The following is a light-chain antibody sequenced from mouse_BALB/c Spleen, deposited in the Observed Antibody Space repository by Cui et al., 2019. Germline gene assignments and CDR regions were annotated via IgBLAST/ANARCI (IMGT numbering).Light chain of an antibody. CDR1: SSVSY. Sequence: QIVLTQSPALMSASPGEKVTMTCSASSSVSYMYWYQQKPRSSPKPWIYLTSNLASGVPAHFSGSGSGTSYSLTISSMEAEDAATYYCQQWSSNPITFGAGTKLELK. J-gene: IGKJ5*01. CDR2: LTS. V-gene: IGKV4-68*01. CDR3: QQWSSNPIT.